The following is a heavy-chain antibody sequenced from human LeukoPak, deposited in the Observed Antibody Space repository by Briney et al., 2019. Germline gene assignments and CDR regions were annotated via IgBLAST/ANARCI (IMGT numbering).Heavy chain of an antibody. D-gene: IGHD6-19*01. CDR2: ICYSGST. V-gene: IGHV4-59*08. J-gene: IGHJ3*02. CDR1: GGSISGYY. Sequence: PSETLSLTYTVSGGSISGYYCIWIRQPPGKGLEWVGYICYSGSTSYNPSLRSRVTISVDTSKNQFSLKVSSVTASDTAVYYCARGNPSSGDAFDIWGRGTKVTVSS. CDR3: ARGNPSSGDAFDI.